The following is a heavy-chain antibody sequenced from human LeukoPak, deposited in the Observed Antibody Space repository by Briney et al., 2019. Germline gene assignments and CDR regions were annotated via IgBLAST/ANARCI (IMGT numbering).Heavy chain of an antibody. CDR3: ARGIGTSYDSSRDAFDI. D-gene: IGHD3-22*01. V-gene: IGHV4-61*02. CDR2: IYSPGT. CDR1: AGSINSGDYY. J-gene: IGHJ3*02. Sequence: SQTLSLTCTVSAGSINSGDYYWSWIRQPAGKGLEWIGRIYSPGTNYNYNPSVKSRVTISIDTSKNQFSLKLTSVSAADTAVYYCARGIGTSYDSSRDAFDIWGQGTMVTVSS.